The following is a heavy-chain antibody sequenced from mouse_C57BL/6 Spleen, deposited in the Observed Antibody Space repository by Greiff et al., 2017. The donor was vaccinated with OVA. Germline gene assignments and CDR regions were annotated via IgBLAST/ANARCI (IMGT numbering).Heavy chain of an antibody. J-gene: IGHJ2*01. V-gene: IGHV5-6*01. CDR3: ARAYYSNWYFDY. D-gene: IGHD2-5*01. CDR2: ISSGGSYT. CDR1: GFTFSSYG. Sequence: EVKVVESGGDLVKPGGSLKLSCAASGFTFSSYGMSWVRQTPDKRLEWVATISSGGSYTYYPDSVKGRFTISRDNAKNTLYLQMSSLKSEDTAMYYCARAYYSNWYFDYWGQGTTLTVSS.